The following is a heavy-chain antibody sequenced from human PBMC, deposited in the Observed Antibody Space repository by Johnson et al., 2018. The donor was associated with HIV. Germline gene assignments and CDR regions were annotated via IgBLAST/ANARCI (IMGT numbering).Heavy chain of an antibody. CDR1: GFTFSSYD. D-gene: IGHD1-14*01. Sequence: VQLVESGGGVVQPGRSLRLSCAASGFTFSSYDMHWVRQATGKGLEWVSAIGTAGDTYYPGSVKGRFTISRENAKNSLYLQMNSLRAGDTAVYYCARGGAGIGTDDAFDIWGQGTMVTVSS. V-gene: IGHV3-13*01. J-gene: IGHJ3*02. CDR3: ARGGAGIGTDDAFDI. CDR2: IGTAGDT.